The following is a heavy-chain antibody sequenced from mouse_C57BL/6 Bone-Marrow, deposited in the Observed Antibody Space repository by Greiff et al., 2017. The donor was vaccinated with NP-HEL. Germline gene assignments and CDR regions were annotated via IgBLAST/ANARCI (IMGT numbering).Heavy chain of an antibody. CDR1: GYTFTDYE. V-gene: IGHV1-15*01. CDR2: IDPETGGT. J-gene: IGHJ2*01. CDR3: TRTLLLPYYCDY. Sequence: VQLQQSGAELVRPGASVTLSCKASGYTFTDYEMHWVKQTPVHGLEWIGAIDPETGGTAYNQTFKGKARLTADKSSSTAYMELRSLTSEDSAIYYCTRTLLLPYYCDYWGQGTTLTVSS. D-gene: IGHD1-1*01.